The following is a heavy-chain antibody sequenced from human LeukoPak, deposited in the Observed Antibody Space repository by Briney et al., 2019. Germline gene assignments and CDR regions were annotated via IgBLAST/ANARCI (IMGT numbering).Heavy chain of an antibody. V-gene: IGHV4-59*08. D-gene: IGHD2-8*01. CDR3: ARAAYCTNGVCYGNDY. J-gene: IGHJ4*02. CDR2: IYYSGST. Sequence: SSETLSLTCTVSGGSISSYYWSWIRQPPGKGLEWIGYIYYSGSTYYNPSLKSRVTISVDTSKNQFSLKLSSVTAADTAVYYCARAAYCTNGVCYGNDYWGQGTLVTVSS. CDR1: GGSISSYY.